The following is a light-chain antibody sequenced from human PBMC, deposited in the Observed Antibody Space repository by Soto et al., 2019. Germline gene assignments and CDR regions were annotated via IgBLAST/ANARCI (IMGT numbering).Light chain of an antibody. J-gene: IGKJ1*01. Sequence: EIVLTQSPGTLSLSPGERATLSCRASQSFSSSYLAWYQQKPGQAPRLLIYGASSRATGIPDRFSGSGSGTDFTFTISRLEPEDFAVYYCQQYGSSPSWTFGQGTKVDIK. CDR3: QQYGSSPSWT. CDR1: QSFSSSY. V-gene: IGKV3-20*01. CDR2: GAS.